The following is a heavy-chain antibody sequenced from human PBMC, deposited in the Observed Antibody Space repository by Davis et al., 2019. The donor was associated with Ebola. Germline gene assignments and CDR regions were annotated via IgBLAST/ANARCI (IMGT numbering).Heavy chain of an antibody. D-gene: IGHD2-2*01. CDR1: GFTFSSYG. CDR2: IWYDGRNK. Sequence: GESLKISCAASGFTFSSYGMHWVRQAPGQGLEWVAVIWYDGRNKYYADSEKGRFTISRDNSKNTLYMQMNSLRAEDTAVYYCARDRSDCSSTSCYAPWFDPWGQGTLVTVSS. V-gene: IGHV3-33*01. CDR3: ARDRSDCSSTSCYAPWFDP. J-gene: IGHJ5*02.